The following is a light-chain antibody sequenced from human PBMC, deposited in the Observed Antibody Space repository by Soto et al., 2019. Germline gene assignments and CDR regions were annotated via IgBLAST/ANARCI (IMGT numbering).Light chain of an antibody. CDR1: QSISNW. V-gene: IGKV1-5*01. CDR3: QQFKGSFT. CDR2: DAS. Sequence: DIQMTQSPSTLSASVGDRVIITCRASQSISNWLVWYQQKPGKAPKAPIYDASNLESGVPSRFRGSGSGTEFALTISSPPPGDFATYYCQQFKGSFTFGQGTKLEIK. J-gene: IGKJ2*01.